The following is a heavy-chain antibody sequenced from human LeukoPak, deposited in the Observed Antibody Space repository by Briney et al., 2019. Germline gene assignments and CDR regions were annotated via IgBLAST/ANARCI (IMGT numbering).Heavy chain of an antibody. V-gene: IGHV1-18*01. D-gene: IGHD3-9*01. CDR2: ISAYNGNT. Sequence: GASVKVPCKHSGYTFTCCGISWVRQAPGQGLEGMEWISAYNGNTNYAQKLQGRVTMTTDTSTSTAYMELRSLRSDDTAVYYCANTDYDILTGYGFDPWGQGTLVTVSS. CDR1: GYTFTCCG. J-gene: IGHJ5*02. CDR3: ANTDYDILTGYGFDP.